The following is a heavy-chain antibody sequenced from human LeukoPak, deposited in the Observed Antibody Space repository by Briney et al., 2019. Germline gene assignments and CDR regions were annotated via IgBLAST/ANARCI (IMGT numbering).Heavy chain of an antibody. Sequence: SETLSLTCTVSGGSISSSSYYWGWIRQPPGKGLEWIGSIYYSGSTYYNPSLKSRVTISVDTSKNQFSLKLSSVTAADTAVYCCARLAILGWFDPWGQGTLVTVSS. J-gene: IGHJ5*02. CDR1: GGSISSSSYY. CDR3: ARLAILGWFDP. D-gene: IGHD3-3*01. V-gene: IGHV4-39*01. CDR2: IYYSGST.